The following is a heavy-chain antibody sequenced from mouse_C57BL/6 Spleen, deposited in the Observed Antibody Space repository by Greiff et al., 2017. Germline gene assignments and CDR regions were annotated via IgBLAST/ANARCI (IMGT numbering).Heavy chain of an antibody. CDR1: GYTFTSYW. CDR2: IDPSDSET. CDR3: ARGHYYGSSYWAMGY. V-gene: IGHV1-52*01. D-gene: IGHD1-1*01. Sequence: QVQLQQPGAELVRPGSSVKLSCKASGYTFTSYWMHWVKQRPIQGLEWIGNIDPSDSETHYNQKFKDKATLTVDKSSSTDYMQLSSLTSEDSAVYYCARGHYYGSSYWAMGYWGQGTSVTVSS. J-gene: IGHJ4*01.